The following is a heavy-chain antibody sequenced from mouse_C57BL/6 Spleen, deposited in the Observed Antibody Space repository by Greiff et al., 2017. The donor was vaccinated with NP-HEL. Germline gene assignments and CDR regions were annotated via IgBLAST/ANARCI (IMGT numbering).Heavy chain of an antibody. V-gene: IGHV14-2*01. CDR2: IDPEDGET. J-gene: IGHJ3*01. D-gene: IGHD2-5*01. CDR3: ARAYYSNYEGYAY. CDR1: GFNIKDYY. Sequence: VQLQQSGAELVKPGASVKLSCTASGFNIKDYYMHWVKQRTEQGLEWIGRIDPEDGETKYARKFQGKATITADTSSNTAYLQLSSLTSEDTAVYYCARAYYSNYEGYAYWGQGALVTVSA.